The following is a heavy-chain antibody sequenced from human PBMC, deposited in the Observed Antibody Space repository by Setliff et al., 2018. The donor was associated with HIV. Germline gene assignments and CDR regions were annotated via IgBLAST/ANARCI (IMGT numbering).Heavy chain of an antibody. Sequence: GGSLRLSCAASGFTFSNYAMSWVRQAPGEGLEWVSAILSTGERTFYADSVKGRFTISRDSSKNTVYLQMNSLKTEDTAVYYCTTGIPTYDFWSGFAFEIWGQGTMVTVSS. CDR3: TTGIPTYDFWSGFAFEI. J-gene: IGHJ3*02. CDR2: ILSTGERT. CDR1: GFTFSNYA. V-gene: IGHV3-23*01. D-gene: IGHD3-3*01.